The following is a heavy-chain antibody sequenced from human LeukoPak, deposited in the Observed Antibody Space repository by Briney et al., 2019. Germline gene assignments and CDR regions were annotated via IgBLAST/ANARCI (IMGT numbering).Heavy chain of an antibody. V-gene: IGHV3-21*01. CDR3: ARAHCSGGSCYSFDY. CDR2: ISSSSSYI. D-gene: IGHD2-15*01. J-gene: IGHJ4*02. CDR1: GFTFSSYS. Sequence: GGSLRLSCAASGFTFSSYSMNWVRQAPGKGLEWVSSISSSSSYIYYADSVKGRFTISRDNAKNSLYLQRNSLRAEDTAVYYCARAHCSGGSCYSFDYWGQGTLVTVSS.